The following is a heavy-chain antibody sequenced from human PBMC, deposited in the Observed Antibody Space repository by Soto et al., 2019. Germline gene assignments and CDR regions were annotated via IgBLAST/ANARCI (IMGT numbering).Heavy chain of an antibody. D-gene: IGHD6-19*01. CDR2: ISSSSSYI. V-gene: IGHV3-21*01. J-gene: IGHJ5*02. CDR3: AREGYSSGWYRGHWFDP. CDR1: GFTFSSYS. Sequence: EVQLVESGGGLVKPGGSLRLSCAASGFTFSSYSMNWVRQAPGKGLEWVSSISSSSSYIYYADSVKGRFTISRDNAKNSLYLQMNSLRAEDTAVYYCAREGYSSGWYRGHWFDPWGQGTLVTVSS.